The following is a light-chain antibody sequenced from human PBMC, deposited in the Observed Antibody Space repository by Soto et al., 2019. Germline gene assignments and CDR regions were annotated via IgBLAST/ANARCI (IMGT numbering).Light chain of an antibody. Sequence: DIQMTQSPSTLSASVGDTVTVTCRASQSVSGWLAWYQQKPGKAPKLLIYAASTLQSGVPSRFSGSGSGTEFTLTISSMQPDDFATFYCQQYNGYSQTFGQGTKVDNK. CDR2: AAS. CDR1: QSVSGW. J-gene: IGKJ1*01. CDR3: QQYNGYSQT. V-gene: IGKV1-5*01.